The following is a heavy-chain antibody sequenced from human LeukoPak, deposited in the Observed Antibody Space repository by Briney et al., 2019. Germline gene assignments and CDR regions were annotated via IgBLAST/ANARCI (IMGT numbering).Heavy chain of an antibody. D-gene: IGHD6-13*01. V-gene: IGHV1-18*01. CDR3: ARGWYSSSWYAPFDY. CDR1: GYSFSTYG. J-gene: IGHJ4*02. CDR2: ISGYNGNT. Sequence: ASVKVSCKASGYSFSTYGVAWVRQAPGQGLEWMGWISGYNGNTGYVQKFQDRVAMTTDTSTTTAYMELRSLRSDDTAVYYCARGWYSSSWYAPFDYWGQGTLVTVSS.